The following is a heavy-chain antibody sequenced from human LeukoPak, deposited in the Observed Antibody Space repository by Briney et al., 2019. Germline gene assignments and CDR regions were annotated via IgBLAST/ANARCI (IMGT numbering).Heavy chain of an antibody. CDR1: GGSISSYY. D-gene: IGHD3-10*01. V-gene: IGHV4-4*07. Sequence: PSEILSLTCTVSGGSISSYYWSWIRQPAGKGLEWIGRIYTSGSTNYNPSLKSRVTMSVDTSKNQFSLKLSSATAADTAVYYCARDGPTYYYGSGSPRWFDPWGQGTLVTVSS. CDR3: ARDGPTYYYGSGSPRWFDP. J-gene: IGHJ5*02. CDR2: IYTSGST.